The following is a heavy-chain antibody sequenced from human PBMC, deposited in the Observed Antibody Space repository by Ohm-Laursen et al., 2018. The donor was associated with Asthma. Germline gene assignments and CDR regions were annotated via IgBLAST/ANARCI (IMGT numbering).Heavy chain of an antibody. CDR3: AKDLTTVTTGYFDY. D-gene: IGHD4-17*01. Sequence: SLRLSCTASGFTFSSYSMHWVRQAPGKGLEWVAVIAYDGSSKYYADSVKGRFTASRDNSKNTMYLQINSLGAEDTAVYYCAKDLTTVTTGYFDYWGQGTLVTVSS. J-gene: IGHJ4*02. CDR1: GFTFSSYS. CDR2: IAYDGSSK. V-gene: IGHV3-30-3*01.